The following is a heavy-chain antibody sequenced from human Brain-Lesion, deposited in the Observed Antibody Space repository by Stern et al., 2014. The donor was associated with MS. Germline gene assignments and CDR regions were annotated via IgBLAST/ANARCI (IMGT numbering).Heavy chain of an antibody. Sequence: QLQLQESGSGLVKPSQTLSLTCVVSGGPIGSGGHSWSWIRPPPGQGLEGVGYIYHSGSTFYNPSLESRVTISMDRSKNQFSLKLISVTAADAAVYYCARTSVVTPSDDVFDIWGQGTMVTVSS. D-gene: IGHD4-23*01. V-gene: IGHV4-30-2*01. CDR3: ARTSVVTPSDDVFDI. CDR1: GGPIGSGGHS. CDR2: IYHSGST. J-gene: IGHJ3*02.